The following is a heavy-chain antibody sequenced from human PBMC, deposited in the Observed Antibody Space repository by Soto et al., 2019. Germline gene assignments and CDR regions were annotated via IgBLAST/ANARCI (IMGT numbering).Heavy chain of an antibody. CDR3: ARVASGVSYIDY. V-gene: IGHV3-33*01. Sequence: GGSLRLSCTASGFTFSAYAMHWVRQAPGKGLEWVAIIWYDGSQKYYGDSVKGRFAISRDNSKSTLYLLMDSLRADDTAVYYCARVASGVSYIDYWGQGTLVTVSS. CDR2: IWYDGSQK. D-gene: IGHD2-8*02. CDR1: GFTFSAYA. J-gene: IGHJ4*02.